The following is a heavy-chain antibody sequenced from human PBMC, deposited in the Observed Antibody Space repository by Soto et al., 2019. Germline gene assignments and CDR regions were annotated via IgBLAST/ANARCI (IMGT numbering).Heavy chain of an antibody. J-gene: IGHJ4*02. V-gene: IGHV1-2*02. CDR2: INPNSGGT. CDR1: GYTFTGYY. D-gene: IGHD3-9*01. CDR3: ARGTAYYDILTGYLDY. Sequence: GASVKVSCKASGYTFTGYYMHWVRQAPGQGLEWMGWINPNSGGTNYAQKFQGRVTMTRDTSISTAYMELSRLRSDDTAVYYCARGTAYYDILTGYLDYWGQGTLVTVSS.